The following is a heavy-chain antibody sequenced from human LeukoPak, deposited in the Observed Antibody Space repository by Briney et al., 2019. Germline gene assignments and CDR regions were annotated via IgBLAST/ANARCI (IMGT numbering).Heavy chain of an antibody. D-gene: IGHD3-10*01. V-gene: IGHV5-51*01. CDR2: IYPDDSDT. CDR1: GYSFGNRW. CDR3: ARLGGDTYYFGSASYPNWYFDL. Sequence: GESLKISCEGSGYSFGNRWIGWVRQMPGKGLEWMGIIYPDDSDTIYSPSLQGQVTISADKSFSTAYLQWSSLKASDTAIYYCARLGGDTYYFGSASYPNWYFDLWGRGTLVTVSS. J-gene: IGHJ2*01.